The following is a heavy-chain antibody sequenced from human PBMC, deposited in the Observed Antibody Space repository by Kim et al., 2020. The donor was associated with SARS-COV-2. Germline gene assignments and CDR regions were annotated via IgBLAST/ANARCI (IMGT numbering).Heavy chain of an antibody. V-gene: IGHV3-74*01. CDR1: GFTFSSYW. Sequence: GGSLRLSCAASGFTFSSYWMNWVRQAPGKGLVWVSRINNDGSSTNYADSVKGRFTISRDNAKNTLYVQMSSLGADDTAVYYCARGTFYSGLDVWGQGTTVTVSS. CDR2: INNDGSST. CDR3: ARGTFYSGLDV. J-gene: IGHJ6*02.